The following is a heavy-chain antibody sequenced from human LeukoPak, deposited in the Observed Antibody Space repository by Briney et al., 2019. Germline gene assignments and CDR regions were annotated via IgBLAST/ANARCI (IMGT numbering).Heavy chain of an antibody. V-gene: IGHV1-2*02. J-gene: IGHJ5*02. CDR3: ARGYGDYESNWFDP. CDR1: GYTFTSYY. CDR2: INPNSGGT. Sequence: ASVKVSCKASGYTFTSYYMHWVRQAPGQGLEWMGWINPNSGGTNYAQKFQGRVTMTRDTSISTAYMELSRLRSDDTAVYYCARGYGDYESNWFDPWGQGTLVTVSS. D-gene: IGHD4-17*01.